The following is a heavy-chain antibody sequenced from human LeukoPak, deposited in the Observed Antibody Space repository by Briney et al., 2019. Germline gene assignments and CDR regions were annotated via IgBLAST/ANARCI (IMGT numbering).Heavy chain of an antibody. D-gene: IGHD4-23*01. Sequence: PSETLSLTCAVYSESLSDYYWGWIRQSPGKGLEWIGEVNHRGGVNYNPSLKSRVTMSVDTSKKQFSLKLTSVTAADTAVYFCVRDRWIYRSDGRVDAFDVWGQGKRVTVSS. CDR3: VRDRWIYRSDGRVDAFDV. CDR1: SESLSDYY. CDR2: VNHRGGV. J-gene: IGHJ3*01. V-gene: IGHV4-34*01.